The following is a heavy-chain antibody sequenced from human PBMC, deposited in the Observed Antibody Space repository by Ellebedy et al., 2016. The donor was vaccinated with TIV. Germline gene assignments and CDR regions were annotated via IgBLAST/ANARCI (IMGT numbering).Heavy chain of an antibody. Sequence: ASVQVSCKASGYTFTSYAMHWVRQAPRQRLEWMGWINAGDGDAKYSQRFQGRVTITRDTSASAAYMELSSLRTEDTALYYCAYISGSYGLEGFDYWGQGTLVTVSS. CDR2: INAGDGDA. CDR1: GYTFTSYA. CDR3: AYISGSYGLEGFDY. D-gene: IGHD6-19*01. J-gene: IGHJ4*02. V-gene: IGHV1-3*01.